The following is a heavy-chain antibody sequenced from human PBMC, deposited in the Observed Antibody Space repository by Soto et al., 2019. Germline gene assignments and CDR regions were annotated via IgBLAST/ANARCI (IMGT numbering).Heavy chain of an antibody. CDR3: ARSTTIFGVVIMPFDP. CDR1: CGSLSSSSFF. J-gene: IGHJ5*02. Sequence: LGALSLPRTVSCGSLSSSSFFLGGVRQPPGKGLEWIGSIYYSGSTYYNPSLKSRVTISVDTSKNQFSLKLSSVTAADTAVYYCARSTTIFGVVIMPFDPWGQGTLVTVSS. D-gene: IGHD3-3*01. V-gene: IGHV4-39*01. CDR2: IYYSGST.